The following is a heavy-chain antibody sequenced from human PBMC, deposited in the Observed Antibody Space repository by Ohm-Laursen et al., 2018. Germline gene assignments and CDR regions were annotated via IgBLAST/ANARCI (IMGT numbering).Heavy chain of an antibody. CDR2: IWNDGSHE. Sequence: SLRLSCAASGFKFDEHAMHWVRQAPGEGLEWVAVIWNDGSHEYYADSVKGRFTISRDNSKNTLYLQMNSLRAEDAAVYYCARTSNGTEDYWGQGTLVTVSS. J-gene: IGHJ4*02. CDR3: ARTSNGTEDY. V-gene: IGHV3-33*08. D-gene: IGHD1-26*01. CDR1: GFKFDEHA.